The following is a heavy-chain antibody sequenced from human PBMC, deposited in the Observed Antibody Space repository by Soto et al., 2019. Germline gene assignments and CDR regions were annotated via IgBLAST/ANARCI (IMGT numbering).Heavy chain of an antibody. CDR1: GGTFSSYT. CDR2: IIPILGIA. D-gene: IGHD6-25*01. CDR3: ARDEVSSAGWFDP. J-gene: IGHJ5*02. V-gene: IGHV1-69*08. Sequence: QVQLVQSGAEVKKPGSSVKVSCKASGGTFSSYTISWVRQAPGQGLEWMGRIIPILGIANYAQKFQGRVTITRDIXTSTAYMELSSLRSEDTAVYYCARDEVSSAGWFDPWGQGTLVTVSS.